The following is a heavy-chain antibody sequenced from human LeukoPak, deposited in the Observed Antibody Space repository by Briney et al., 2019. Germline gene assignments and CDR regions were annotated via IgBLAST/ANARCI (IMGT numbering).Heavy chain of an antibody. CDR3: ARETAHCGGDCYDY. CDR1: GFTFDDYA. V-gene: IGHV3-9*01. D-gene: IGHD2-21*01. J-gene: IGHJ4*02. Sequence: GRSLRLSCAASGFTFDDYAMHWVRQAPGKGLEWVSGISWNSGSIGYADSVKGRFTISRDNAKSSVFLQVNSLRVEDTAVYYCARETAHCGGDCYDYWGQGTLVTVSS. CDR2: ISWNSGSI.